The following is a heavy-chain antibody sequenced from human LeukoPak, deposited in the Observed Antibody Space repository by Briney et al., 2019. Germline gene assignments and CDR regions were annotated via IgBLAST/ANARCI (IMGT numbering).Heavy chain of an antibody. CDR1: GFTFNRYA. Sequence: PGGSLRLSCAASGFTFNRYAMNWVRQAPGKGLEWVSSISSSSSYIYYADSVKGRFTISRDNSKNTLYLQMSSLRAEDTAVYYCAKGTSWINPYYYMDVWGTGTTVTVSS. V-gene: IGHV3-21*04. CDR2: ISSSSSYI. CDR3: AKGTSWINPYYYMDV. D-gene: IGHD2-2*01. J-gene: IGHJ6*03.